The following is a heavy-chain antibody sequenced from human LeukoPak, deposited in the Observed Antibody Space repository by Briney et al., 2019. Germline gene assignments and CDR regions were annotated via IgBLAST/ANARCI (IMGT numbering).Heavy chain of an antibody. CDR1: GGSISSYY. CDR2: IYYIGST. Sequence: SETLSLTCTVSGGSISSYYWSWIRQPPGKGLEWIGYIYYIGSTNYNPSLKSRVTISVDTSKNQFSLKLSSVTAADTAVYYSARGYCSGGNCYYFDYWGQGTLVTVSS. CDR3: ARGYCSGGNCYYFDY. J-gene: IGHJ4*02. D-gene: IGHD2-15*01. V-gene: IGHV4-59*01.